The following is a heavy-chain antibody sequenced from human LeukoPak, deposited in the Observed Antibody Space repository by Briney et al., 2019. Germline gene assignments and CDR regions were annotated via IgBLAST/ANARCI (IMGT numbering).Heavy chain of an antibody. Sequence: PGGSLRLSCAASGFTFSSYSMTWVRQAPGKGLEWVSYISSSSSAIYYADSVKGRFTISRDNAKNSLYLQMNSLRAEDTAVYYCARELLDQPLGYCSGGSCYAWHYYGMDVGGQGTTVTVS. D-gene: IGHD2-15*01. CDR2: ISSSSSAI. V-gene: IGHV3-48*01. J-gene: IGHJ6*02. CDR1: GFTFSSYS. CDR3: ARELLDQPLGYCSGGSCYAWHYYGMDV.